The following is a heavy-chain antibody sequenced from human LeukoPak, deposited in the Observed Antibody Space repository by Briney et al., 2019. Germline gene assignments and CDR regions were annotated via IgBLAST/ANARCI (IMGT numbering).Heavy chain of an antibody. CDR1: GCTFSSYA. V-gene: IGHV3-23*01. J-gene: IGHJ5*02. CDR2: ISGSGGST. D-gene: IGHD5-18*01. CDR3: ARDLDSYGGTNWFDP. Sequence: GGSLRISCAASGCTFSSYAMSWVRQAPGKGLEWVSAISGSGGSTYYADSVKGRFTISRDNAKNSLFLQMNSLRAEDTAVYYCARDLDSYGGTNWFDPWGQGTLVTVSS.